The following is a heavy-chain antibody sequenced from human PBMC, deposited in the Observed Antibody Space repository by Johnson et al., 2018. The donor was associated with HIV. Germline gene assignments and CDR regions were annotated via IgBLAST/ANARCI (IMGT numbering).Heavy chain of an antibody. CDR3: SRPYNGNFYDAFDI. Sequence: QVQLVESGGGVVQPGRSLRLSCAASGFTFSNYAIHWVRQAPGKGLEWVAVISSDGSTKYYADSVKGRFTISRDNSKNTLYLQMNSLRTEDTAVYYCSRPYNGNFYDAFDIWGQGTMVTVSS. CDR2: ISSDGSTK. V-gene: IGHV3-30*14. CDR1: GFTFSNYA. J-gene: IGHJ3*02. D-gene: IGHD1-7*01.